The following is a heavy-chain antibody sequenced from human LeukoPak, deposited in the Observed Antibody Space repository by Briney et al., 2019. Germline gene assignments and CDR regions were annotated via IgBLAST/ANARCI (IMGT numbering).Heavy chain of an antibody. D-gene: IGHD3-3*01. CDR2: INHSGST. J-gene: IGHJ6*02. CDR3: ARVAIFGVVSEYYYYYGMDV. Sequence: PSETLSLTCAVYGGSFSGYYWSWIRQPPGKGLEWIGEINHSGSTNYNPSLKSRVTISVDTSKNQFSLKLSSVTAEDTAVYYCARVAIFGVVSEYYYYYGMDVWGQGTTVTVSS. V-gene: IGHV4-34*01. CDR1: GGSFSGYY.